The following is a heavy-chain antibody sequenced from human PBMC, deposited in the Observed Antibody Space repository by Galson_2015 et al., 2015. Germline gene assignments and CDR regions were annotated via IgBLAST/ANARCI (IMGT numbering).Heavy chain of an antibody. V-gene: IGHV3-15*01. CDR3: TTDAEGLFGDY. J-gene: IGHJ4*02. Sequence: SLRLSCAASGFTFSNAWMSWVRQAPGKGLEWVGRIKSKTDGGTTDYAAPVKGRFTISRDDSKNTLYLQMNSLKTEDTAVYYCTTDAEGLFGDYWGQGTLVTVSS. D-gene: IGHD3-3*01. CDR1: GFTFSNAW. CDR2: IKSKTDGGTT.